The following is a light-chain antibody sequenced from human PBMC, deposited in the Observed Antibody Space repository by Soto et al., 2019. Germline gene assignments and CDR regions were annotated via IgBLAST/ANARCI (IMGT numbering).Light chain of an antibody. J-gene: IGKJ5*01. V-gene: IGKV1-9*01. CDR1: QGISSF. CDR3: QQLNSYPIT. CDR2: AAS. Sequence: DIQLTQSPSVLSASVGDTVTITCRASQGISSFLAWYQQKPGKAPKLLIYAASTLQSGVPSRFSGSGSGTDFTLTISSLQPEDFATYFCQQLNSYPITFGQGTRLEIK.